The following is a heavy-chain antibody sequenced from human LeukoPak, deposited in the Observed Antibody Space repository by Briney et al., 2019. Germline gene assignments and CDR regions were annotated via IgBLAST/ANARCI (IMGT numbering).Heavy chain of an antibody. CDR1: GGTFSSYA. CDR3: ARVPGSYLWFDP. J-gene: IGHJ5*02. Sequence: SVKVSCKASGGTFSSYAISWVRQAPGQGLEWMGGIIPIFVTANYAQKFQGRVTITADESTSTAYMELSSLRSEDTAVYYCARVPGSYLWFDPWGQGTLVTVSS. D-gene: IGHD1-26*01. V-gene: IGHV1-69*13. CDR2: IIPIFVTA.